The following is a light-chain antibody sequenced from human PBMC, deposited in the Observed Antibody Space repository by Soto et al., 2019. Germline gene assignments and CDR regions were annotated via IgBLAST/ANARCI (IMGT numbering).Light chain of an antibody. J-gene: IGKJ1*01. Sequence: IVLTQSAAALSLSPGERATLSCRASQSVSSYLAWYQQKPGQAPRLLIYDASNRATGIPDRFSGSGSGTDFTLTISRLEPEDFAVYYCQQYGISLWTFGQGTKVDIK. CDR1: QSVSSY. V-gene: IGKV3-20*01. CDR3: QQYGISLWT. CDR2: DAS.